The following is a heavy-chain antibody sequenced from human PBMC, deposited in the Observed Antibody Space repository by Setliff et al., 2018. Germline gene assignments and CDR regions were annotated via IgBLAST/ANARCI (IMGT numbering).Heavy chain of an antibody. J-gene: IGHJ4*02. Sequence: SETLSLTCTVSGGSISSSSYYWGWIRQPPGKGLEWIGSIYYSGSTYYNPSLKSRVTIAVDTSKNQFSLKLSSVTAPETAVYYCASRATYYNFWSGYYLYWGQGTLVTVSS. CDR3: ASRATYYNFWSGYYLY. CDR1: GGSISSSSYY. V-gene: IGHV4-39*07. D-gene: IGHD3-3*01. CDR2: IYYSGST.